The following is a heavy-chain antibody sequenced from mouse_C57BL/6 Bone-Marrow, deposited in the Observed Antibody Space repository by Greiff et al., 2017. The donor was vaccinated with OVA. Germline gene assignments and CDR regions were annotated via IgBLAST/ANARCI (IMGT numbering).Heavy chain of an antibody. J-gene: IGHJ1*03. CDR3: ARETTVVATPFWYFDV. V-gene: IGHV14-3*01. Sequence: VQLQQSVAELVRPGASVKLSCTASGFTIKNTYMHWVKQRPEQGLEWIGRIDPANGNTKYAPKFQGKATITADTSSNTAYLQLSSLTSEDTAIYYCARETTVVATPFWYFDVWGTGTTVTVSS. D-gene: IGHD1-1*01. CDR2: IDPANGNT. CDR1: GFTIKNTY.